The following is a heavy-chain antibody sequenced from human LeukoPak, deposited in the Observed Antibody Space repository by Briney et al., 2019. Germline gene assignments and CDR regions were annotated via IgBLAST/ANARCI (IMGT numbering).Heavy chain of an antibody. D-gene: IGHD3-16*01. CDR3: ARRQGVFDY. Sequence: SETLSLTCTVSGGSISSSSYYWGWIRQPPGKGLEWIGSIYCSGSTYYNPSLKSRVTISVDTSKNQFSLKLSSVTAADTAVYYCARRQGVFDYWGQGTLVTVSS. V-gene: IGHV4-39*01. CDR2: IYCSGST. J-gene: IGHJ4*02. CDR1: GGSISSSSYY.